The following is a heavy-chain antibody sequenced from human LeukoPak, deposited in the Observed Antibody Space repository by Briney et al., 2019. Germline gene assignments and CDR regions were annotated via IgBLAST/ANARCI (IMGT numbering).Heavy chain of an antibody. V-gene: IGHV4-39*01. CDR3: ARGTRITIFGVVIPWSRGGWFDP. CDR2: IYYSGST. CDR1: GGSISSSSYY. J-gene: IGHJ5*02. D-gene: IGHD3-3*01. Sequence: SETLSLTCTVSGGSISSSSYYWGWIRQPPGKGLEWIGSIYYSGSTYYNPSLKSRVTISVDTSKNQFSLKLSSVTAADTAVYYCARGTRITIFGVVIPWSRGGWFDPWGQGTLVTVSS.